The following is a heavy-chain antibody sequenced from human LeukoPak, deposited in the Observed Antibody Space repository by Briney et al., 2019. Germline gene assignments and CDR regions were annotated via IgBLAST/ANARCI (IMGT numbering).Heavy chain of an antibody. Sequence: GGSLRLSCVASGFTFSSYAMSWVRQAPAKGLEWVSWTSGSGGSTYYADSVKGRFTISRDNSKNTLYLQMNSLRAEDTAVYYCAKGAYGSGSSSAFDIWGQGTMVTVSS. J-gene: IGHJ3*02. CDR1: GFTFSSYA. CDR2: TSGSGGST. D-gene: IGHD3-10*01. V-gene: IGHV3-23*01. CDR3: AKGAYGSGSSSAFDI.